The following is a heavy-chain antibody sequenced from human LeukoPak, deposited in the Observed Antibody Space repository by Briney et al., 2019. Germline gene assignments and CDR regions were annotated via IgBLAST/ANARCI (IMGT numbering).Heavy chain of an antibody. CDR1: GGSINSGDYY. CDR3: ASSVDTAMVTRFDY. V-gene: IGHV4-30-4*01. Sequence: PSETLSLTCTVSGGSINSGDYYWSWIRQPPGKGLEWIGYIYYSGSTYYNPSLKSRVTISVDTSKNQFSLKLSAVTAADTAVYYCASSVDTAMVTRFDYWGQGTLVTVSS. D-gene: IGHD5-18*01. CDR2: IYYSGST. J-gene: IGHJ4*02.